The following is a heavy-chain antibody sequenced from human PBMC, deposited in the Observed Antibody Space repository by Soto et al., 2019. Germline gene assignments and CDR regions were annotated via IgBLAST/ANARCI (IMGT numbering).Heavy chain of an antibody. V-gene: IGHV3-13*01. J-gene: IGHJ4*02. CDR1: GFTFSSYD. CDR2: IGTAGET. CDR3: ARGNYYGSGSSFFDY. Sequence: GGSLRLSCAASGFTFSSYDMHWVRQATGKGLEWVSAIGTAGETYYPGSAKGRFTISRENAKNSLYLQMNSLRAEDTAVYYCARGNYYGSGSSFFDYWGQGTLVTVSS. D-gene: IGHD3-10*01.